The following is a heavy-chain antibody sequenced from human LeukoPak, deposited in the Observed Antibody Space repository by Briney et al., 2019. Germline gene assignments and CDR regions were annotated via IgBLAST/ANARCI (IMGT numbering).Heavy chain of an antibody. V-gene: IGHV4-59*08. CDR1: GASISSLY. CDR3: ARHHGHQFSDSWYLRGSFDY. J-gene: IGHJ4*02. D-gene: IGHD6-13*01. Sequence: KPSETLSLTCAVYGASISSLYWGWIRQSPGKGLEWIGHTYYSGRPTYNASLKSRVAISLDTSKDQFSLRVNSVTAADTAIYYCARHHGHQFSDSWYLRGSFDYWGRGILVAVSS. CDR2: TYYSGRP.